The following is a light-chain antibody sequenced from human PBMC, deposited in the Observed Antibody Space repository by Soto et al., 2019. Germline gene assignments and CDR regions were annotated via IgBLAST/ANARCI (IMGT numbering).Light chain of an antibody. CDR3: QQYDNWPPST. J-gene: IGKJ1*01. V-gene: IGKV3-15*01. CDR2: GAS. CDR1: QRISSN. Sequence: ELVMTQSPATLSVSPGARATLSCRASQRISSNLAWYQQKPGQAPSLLIYGASTSANGIPARFSGSGSGTEFTLTISSLQSEDFAVYYCQQYDNWPPSTFGQGTKVDIK.